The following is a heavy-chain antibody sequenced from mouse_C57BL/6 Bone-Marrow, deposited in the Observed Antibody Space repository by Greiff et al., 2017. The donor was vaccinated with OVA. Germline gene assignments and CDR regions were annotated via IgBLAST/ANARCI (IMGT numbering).Heavy chain of an antibody. Sequence: QVQLQQSGPGILQPSQTLSLTCSFSGFSLSTFGMGVGWIRPPSGKGLEWLAHIWWDDDKYYNPALKSRLTISKDTSKNQVSLKIANVDTADTATYYCARIAPMALAMDYWGQGTSVTVSS. J-gene: IGHJ4*01. V-gene: IGHV8-8*01. CDR2: IWWDDDK. CDR1: GFSLSTFGMG. D-gene: IGHD1-1*02. CDR3: ARIAPMALAMDY.